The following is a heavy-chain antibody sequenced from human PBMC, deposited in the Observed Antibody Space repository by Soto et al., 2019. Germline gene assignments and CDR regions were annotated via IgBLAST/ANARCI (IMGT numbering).Heavy chain of an antibody. V-gene: IGHV3-23*01. D-gene: IGHD3-16*01. CDR2: ISDDSSRT. Sequence: EVQLLESGGGLVQPGESLRLSCAASGFSFSTFEMSWVRQAPGRGLEWVSFISDDSSRTYYADAVKGRFTISRDNSKHTLYLQRNSLTAEDTAVYACVKGGWLDFWGQGTLVTVSS. CDR3: VKGGWLDF. CDR1: GFSFSTFE. J-gene: IGHJ5*01.